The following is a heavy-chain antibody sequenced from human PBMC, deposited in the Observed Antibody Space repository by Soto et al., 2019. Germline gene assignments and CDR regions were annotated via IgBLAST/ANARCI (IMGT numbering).Heavy chain of an antibody. D-gene: IGHD2-2*01. V-gene: IGHV4-31*03. CDR3: ARGLGPSRSSTSKGWFDP. J-gene: IGHJ5*02. Sequence: PSETLSLTCNVSGGSISSGGYYWSWIRQHPGKGLEWIGYIYYSGSTYYNPSLKSRVTISVDTSKNQFSLKLSSVTAADTAVYYCARGLGPSRSSTSKGWFDPWGQGTLVTVSS. CDR2: IYYSGST. CDR1: GGSISSGGYY.